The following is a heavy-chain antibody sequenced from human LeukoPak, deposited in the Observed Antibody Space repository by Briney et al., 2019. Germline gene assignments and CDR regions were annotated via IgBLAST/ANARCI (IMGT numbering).Heavy chain of an antibody. V-gene: IGHV3-23*01. Sequence: GGSLRLSCAASRFTFSSYAMSWVRQAPGKGLEWVSAISGSGSSTYYADSVKGRFTISRDNSKNTLYLQMNSLRAEDTAVYYCAKATFLTGTSHFDFWGQGTLVTVSS. J-gene: IGHJ4*02. D-gene: IGHD1-20*01. CDR3: AKATFLTGTSHFDF. CDR1: RFTFSSYA. CDR2: ISGSGSST.